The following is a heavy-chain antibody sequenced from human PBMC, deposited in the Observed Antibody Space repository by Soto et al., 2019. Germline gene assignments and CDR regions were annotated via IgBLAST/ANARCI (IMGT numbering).Heavy chain of an antibody. Sequence: QVQLVESGGGVVQPGRSLRLSCAASGFPFSSYGLHWVRQTPGKGLEWVAVIWYDGSNKYYADSVKGRFTISRDNSKKTRDMQMSRLDAQDPAVYYCARDGDRGGLRYAFDIWCQGTMVTASS. CDR2: IWYDGSNK. CDR1: GFPFSSYG. D-gene: IGHD5-12*01. V-gene: IGHV3-33*01. CDR3: ARDGDRGGLRYAFDI. J-gene: IGHJ3*02.